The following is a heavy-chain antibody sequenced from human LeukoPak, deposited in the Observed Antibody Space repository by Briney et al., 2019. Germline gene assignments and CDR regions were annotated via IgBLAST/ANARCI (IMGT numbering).Heavy chain of an antibody. CDR3: ARVWFGELFYY. CDR1: GYTFTSHG. Sequence: ASVKVSCKASGYTFTSHGLNWVRQAPGQGLEWMGWINTNTGNPTYAQGFTGRFVFSLDTSVSTAYLQISSLKAEDTAVYYCARVWFGELFYYWGQGTLVTVSS. J-gene: IGHJ4*02. D-gene: IGHD3-10*01. CDR2: INTNTGNP. V-gene: IGHV7-4-1*02.